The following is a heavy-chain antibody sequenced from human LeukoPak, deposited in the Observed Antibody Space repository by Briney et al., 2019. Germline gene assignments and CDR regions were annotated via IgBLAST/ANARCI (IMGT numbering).Heavy chain of an antibody. V-gene: IGHV3-74*01. CDR1: GFTFSSYW. CDR3: ASATSGYYSPYEY. J-gene: IGHJ4*02. CDR2: IKSDGSTT. Sequence: PGRSLRLSCAASGFTFSSYWMHSVRQAPGRGLVWVSRIKSDGSTTSYADSVKGRFTISRDNAKNTLYLQVNSLRAEDTAVYYCASATSGYYSPYEYWGQGTLVTVSS. D-gene: IGHD3-22*01.